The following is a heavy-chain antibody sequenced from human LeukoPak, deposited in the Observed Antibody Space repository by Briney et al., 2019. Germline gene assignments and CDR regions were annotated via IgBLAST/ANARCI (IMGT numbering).Heavy chain of an antibody. Sequence: ASVKVSCKASGYIFTNYGISWVRQAPGQGLEWMGWISAYNDNTNYAQKVQGRLTMTADTSTSTAYMELKSLRSDDTAVYYCARDFGYYGSGSYYTYSYYYYMDVWGKGTTVTVSS. J-gene: IGHJ6*03. CDR2: ISAYNDNT. CDR1: GYIFTNYG. CDR3: ARDFGYYGSGSYYTYSYYYYMDV. V-gene: IGHV1-18*01. D-gene: IGHD3-10*01.